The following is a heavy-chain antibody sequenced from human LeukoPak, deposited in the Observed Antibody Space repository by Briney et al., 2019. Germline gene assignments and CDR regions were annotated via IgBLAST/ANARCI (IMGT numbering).Heavy chain of an antibody. CDR3: AKVTWRSSDGYDI. Sequence: PGGSLRLSCAAFGFTFSNYDMNWVRQAPGKGLEWVSGITGSGGSTSYADSVKGRFTISRGNSKNTLYLQMNSLRAEDTAVYYCAKVTWRSSDGYDIWGQGTMVTVSS. V-gene: IGHV3-23*01. D-gene: IGHD5-24*01. CDR2: ITGSGGST. J-gene: IGHJ3*02. CDR1: GFTFSNYD.